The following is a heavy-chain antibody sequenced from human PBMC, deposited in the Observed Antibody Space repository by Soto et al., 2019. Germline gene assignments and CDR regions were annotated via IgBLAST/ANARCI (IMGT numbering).Heavy chain of an antibody. CDR2: IYSSGGT. V-gene: IGHV4-4*07. D-gene: IGHD3-3*01. Sequence: SETLSLTCTVSGGSIIGYYCTFIRQTAGKGLEWIGRIYSSGGTKYNPSLKNRVDMSLDMSKNQFSLRLSSVTAADTAVYYCARGQRFSDSFDPWGQGTLVTVSS. CDR1: GGSIIGYY. CDR3: ARGQRFSDSFDP. J-gene: IGHJ5*02.